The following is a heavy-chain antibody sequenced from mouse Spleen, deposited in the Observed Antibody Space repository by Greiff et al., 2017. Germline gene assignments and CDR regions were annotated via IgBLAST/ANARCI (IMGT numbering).Heavy chain of an antibody. CDR1: GFNFTDDY. J-gene: IGHJ1*01. Sequence: EVQLQQSGAELVRPGASVKLSCTASGFNFTDDYMRWVKQRPGQGLEWIGWIDPESGDTYYTSKFKGKATLTADTSSNTAYLQLSSLTSEDTAVYYCTITTVLATTYWYFDVWGAGTTVTVSS. CDR3: TITTVLATTYWYFDV. V-gene: IGHV14-4*01. CDR2: IDPESGDT. D-gene: IGHD1-1*01.